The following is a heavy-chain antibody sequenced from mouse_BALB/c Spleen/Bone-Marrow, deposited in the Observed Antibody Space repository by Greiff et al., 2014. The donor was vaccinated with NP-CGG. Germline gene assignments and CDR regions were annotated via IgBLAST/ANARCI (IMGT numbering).Heavy chain of an antibody. CDR1: GYKFTDYA. V-gene: IGHV1-67*01. CDR2: ISTYSGNT. CDR3: ARNFYGSAYFDF. D-gene: IGHD1-1*01. Sequence: VKLMESGPELVRPGVSVKISCKGSGYKFTDYAMHWVKQSHAKSLEWIGLISTYSGNTHYNQKFKGKATMTVDKSSSTAYMELARSTSEDSAIYYCARNFYGSAYFDFWGQGSTLTVSS. J-gene: IGHJ2*01.